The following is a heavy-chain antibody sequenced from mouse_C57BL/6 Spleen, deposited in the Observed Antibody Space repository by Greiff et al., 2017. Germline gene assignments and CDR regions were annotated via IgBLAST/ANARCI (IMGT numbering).Heavy chain of an antibody. CDR3: ARSGKVTTEAYSAMDG. CDR1: GYTFTSYW. D-gene: IGHD2-2*01. J-gene: IGHJ4*01. V-gene: IGHV1-64*01. CDR2: IHPNSGST. Sequence: VQLQQPGAELVKPGASVTLSCKASGYTFTSYWMHWVKQRPGQGLEWIGMIHPNSGSTNYNEKFKSKATLTVDKSSSTAYMQLSSLTSEDSAVYSCARSGKVTTEAYSAMDGWGEGTSVTVPS.